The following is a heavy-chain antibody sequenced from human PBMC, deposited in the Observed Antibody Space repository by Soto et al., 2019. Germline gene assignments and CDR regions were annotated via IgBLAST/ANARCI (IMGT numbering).Heavy chain of an antibody. CDR1: GVTFSSYA. Sequence: SVKVSCKASGVTFSSYAISWVRQAPGQGLEWMGGIIPIFGTANYAQKFQGRVTITADESTSTAYMELSSLRSEDTAVYYCARALRAYCGGDCPYYFDYWGQGTLVTVSS. CDR2: IIPIFGTA. J-gene: IGHJ4*02. D-gene: IGHD2-21*02. CDR3: ARALRAYCGGDCPYYFDY. V-gene: IGHV1-69*13.